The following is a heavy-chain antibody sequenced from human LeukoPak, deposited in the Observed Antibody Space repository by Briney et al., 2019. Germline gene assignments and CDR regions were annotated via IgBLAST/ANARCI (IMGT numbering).Heavy chain of an antibody. CDR3: AREGFDSSGWYPDY. CDR2: IYYCGST. V-gene: IGHV4-31*03. Sequence: SETLSLTCTVSGGSISSGGYYWSWIRQHPGKGLEWIGYIYYCGSTYYNPSLKSRVTISVDTSKNQFSLKLSSVTAADTAVYYCAREGFDSSGWYPDYWGQGTLVTVSS. J-gene: IGHJ4*02. CDR1: GGSISSGGYY. D-gene: IGHD6-19*01.